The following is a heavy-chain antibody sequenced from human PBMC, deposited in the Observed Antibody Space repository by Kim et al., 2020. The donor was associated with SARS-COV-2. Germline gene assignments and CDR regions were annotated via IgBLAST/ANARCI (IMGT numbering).Heavy chain of an antibody. D-gene: IGHD1-20*01. Sequence: SVKVSCKASGGTFSSYAISWVRQAPGQGLEWMGGIIPIFGTANYAQKFQGRVTITADESTSTAYMELSSLRSEDTAVYYCAFITGTVQTYYYYYYGMDVWGQGTTVTVSS. CDR1: GGTFSSYA. J-gene: IGHJ6*02. CDR3: AFITGTVQTYYYYYYGMDV. V-gene: IGHV1-69*13. CDR2: IIPIFGTA.